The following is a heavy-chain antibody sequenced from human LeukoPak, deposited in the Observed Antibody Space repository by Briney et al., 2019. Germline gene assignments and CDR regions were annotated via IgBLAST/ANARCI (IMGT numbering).Heavy chain of an antibody. CDR2: IYYRGST. Sequence: SETLSHTCTVSGGSLSSYYWSWIRPPPGKGLEWIGYIYYRGSTNYNPSLKSRVTISVDTSKNQFSLKLGSVTAADTAVYYCARRLVMDGGNSFEAFDIWGQGTMVTVSS. CDR1: GGSLSSYY. V-gene: IGHV4-59*01. J-gene: IGHJ3*02. D-gene: IGHD4-23*01. CDR3: ARRLVMDGGNSFEAFDI.